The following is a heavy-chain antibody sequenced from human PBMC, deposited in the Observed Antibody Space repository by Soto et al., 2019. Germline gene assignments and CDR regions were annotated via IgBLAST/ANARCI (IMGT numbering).Heavy chain of an antibody. CDR2: ISYDGGLQ. D-gene: IGHD5-18*01. J-gene: IGHJ4*02. Sequence: QAHLVESGGGVVQPVRSLRLSCAASGFTFTSYGMHWVRQAPGTRLEWVAVISYDGGLQHYADSVKGRFTISRDNSKNMVLLQMNSLRAEDTAVYYCVSDRGYGHASVPYSWGQGTLVSVSS. CDR3: VSDRGYGHASVPYS. CDR1: GFTFTSYG. V-gene: IGHV3-30*03.